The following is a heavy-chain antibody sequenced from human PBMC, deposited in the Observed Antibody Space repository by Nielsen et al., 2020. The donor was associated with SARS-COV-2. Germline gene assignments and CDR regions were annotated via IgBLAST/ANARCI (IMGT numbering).Heavy chain of an antibody. V-gene: IGHV3-30*04. CDR3: AREGLGDFWSGYYQEDYYYGMDV. J-gene: IGHJ6*02. D-gene: IGHD3-3*01. Sequence: VRQAPGKGLEWVAVIWYDGSNKYYADSVKGRFTISRDNSKNTLYLQMNSLRAEDTAVYYCAREGLGDFWSGYYQEDYYYGMDVWGQGTTVTVSS. CDR2: IWYDGSNK.